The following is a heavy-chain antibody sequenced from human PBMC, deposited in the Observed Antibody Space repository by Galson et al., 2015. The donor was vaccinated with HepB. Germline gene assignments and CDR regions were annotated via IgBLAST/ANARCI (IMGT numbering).Heavy chain of an antibody. CDR2: IYYSGST. D-gene: IGHD3-22*01. J-gene: IGHJ6*02. CDR1: GGSISSYY. V-gene: IGHV4-59*01. CDR3: ARDWHDSSGYYTPLIWYGMDV. Sequence: SETLSLTCTVSGGSISSYYWSWIRQPPGKGLEWIGYIYYSGSTNYNPSLKSRVTISVDTSKNQFSLKLSSVTAADTAVYYCARDWHDSSGYYTPLIWYGMDVWGQGTTVTVSS.